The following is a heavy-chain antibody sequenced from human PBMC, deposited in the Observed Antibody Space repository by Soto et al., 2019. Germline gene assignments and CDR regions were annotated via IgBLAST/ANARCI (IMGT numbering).Heavy chain of an antibody. CDR1: GASIRNYY. CDR3: ARWPTDYDYGLDV. J-gene: IGHJ6*02. Sequence: ETLSLTCTVSGASIRNYYWSWIRQPPGKQLEWVGYIYYRGSSSYNPSLKSRVTISVDTSKSQFSLKVNSVTAADTAVYYCARWPTDYDYGLDVWGQGTTVS. D-gene: IGHD4-4*01. V-gene: IGHV4-59*01. CDR2: IYYRGSS.